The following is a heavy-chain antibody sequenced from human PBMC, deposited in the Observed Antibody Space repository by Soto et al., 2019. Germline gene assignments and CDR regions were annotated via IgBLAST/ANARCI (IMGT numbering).Heavy chain of an antibody. V-gene: IGHV4-59*08. CDR3: TGAYYDIDGYILDP. D-gene: IGHD3-22*01. J-gene: IGHJ5*02. CDR1: SASTSTHN. Sequence: PSETLSLTCTVSSASTSTHNWSWIRQTPGKGLEWIGYIYEGGSTGYNPSLESRVTISLDTSTNQLSLKLRSVTAADTAVYYCTGAYYDIDGYILDPWGQGTSVTSPQ. CDR2: IYEGGST.